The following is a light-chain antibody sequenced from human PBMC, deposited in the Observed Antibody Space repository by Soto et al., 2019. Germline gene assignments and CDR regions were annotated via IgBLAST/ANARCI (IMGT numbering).Light chain of an antibody. CDR1: QSIRNH. CDR2: AAS. Sequence: DIQMTQFPSSLSASVGDRVTITCRASQSIRNHLHWYQQKPGKAPKLLIYAASSLKSGVPSRFSGSGSGTDFTLTISSLQPEDFATYHCQQSSRTPLTFGGGTKVAIK. CDR3: QQSSRTPLT. J-gene: IGKJ4*01. V-gene: IGKV1-39*01.